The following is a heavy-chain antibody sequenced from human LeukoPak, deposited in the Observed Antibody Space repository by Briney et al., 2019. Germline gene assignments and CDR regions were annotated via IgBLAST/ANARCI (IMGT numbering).Heavy chain of an antibody. CDR1: GFTFSSYA. J-gene: IGHJ4*02. D-gene: IGHD2-2*01. V-gene: IGHV3-21*04. CDR3: ARDGLVAGGNY. CDR2: ISSSSGYI. Sequence: GGSLRLSCAASGFTFSSYAMTWVRQAPGKGLECVSSISSSSGYIYYADSVKGRFTISRDNSKNTLYLQMNSLRAEDTAVYYCARDGLVAGGNYWGQGTLVTVSS.